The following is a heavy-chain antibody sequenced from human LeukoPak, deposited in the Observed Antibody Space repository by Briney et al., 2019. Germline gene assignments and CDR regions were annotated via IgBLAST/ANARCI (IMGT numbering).Heavy chain of an antibody. V-gene: IGHV4-4*08. CDR1: GVSVSSFF. CDR3: AREFGRDSAYYFDY. CDR2: INNRGGT. Sequence: SETLSLTCTVSGVSVSSFFWSWIRQPPGKGLEFIGYINNRGGTKINPSLASRVTISLGTPQNQFHLRLQSVTAADTAVYYCAREFGRDSAYYFDYWGQGTLVTVSS. D-gene: IGHD3-10*01. J-gene: IGHJ4*02.